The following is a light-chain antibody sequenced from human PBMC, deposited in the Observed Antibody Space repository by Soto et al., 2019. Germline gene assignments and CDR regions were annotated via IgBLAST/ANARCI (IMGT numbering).Light chain of an antibody. CDR1: QDISSF. V-gene: IGKV1-8*01. CDR2: GAS. J-gene: IGKJ1*01. Sequence: AIRMTQSPSSLSASTGDRVTITCRASQDISSFVVWYQQKPGKVPKLLIYGASTLQSGVPSRFSASGSGTDYTLTISRLQSEDSAIYYCQQYYYSRTFGQGTEVEVK. CDR3: QQYYYSRT.